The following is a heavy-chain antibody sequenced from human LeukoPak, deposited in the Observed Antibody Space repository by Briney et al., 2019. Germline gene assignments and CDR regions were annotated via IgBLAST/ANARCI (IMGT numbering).Heavy chain of an antibody. D-gene: IGHD2-2*01. CDR2: ISGSGAST. CDR1: GFTFSNYA. Sequence: GGSLRLSCAGSGFTFSNYAMSWVRQAPGKGLEWVSAISGSGASTYYADSVKGRFTISRDNSENTLYLQVNSLRADDTAVYYCTRDQRKYCSRTTCFVFDIWGQGTVVSVSS. V-gene: IGHV3-23*01. CDR3: TRDQRKYCSRTTCFVFDI. J-gene: IGHJ3*02.